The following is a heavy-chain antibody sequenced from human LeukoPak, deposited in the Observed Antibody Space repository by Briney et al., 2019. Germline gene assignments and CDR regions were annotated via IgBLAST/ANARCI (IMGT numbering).Heavy chain of an antibody. CDR2: ISGSGGST. V-gene: IGHV3-23*01. CDR1: GFTFSSYG. J-gene: IGHJ4*02. Sequence: GGSLRLSCAASGFTFSSYGMSWVRQAPGKGLEWVSAISGSGGSTYYADSVKGRFTISRDNSENTLYLQMNSLRAEDTAVHYCARNYYGSGSYSIWGQGTLVTVSS. CDR3: ARNYYGSGSYSI. D-gene: IGHD3-10*01.